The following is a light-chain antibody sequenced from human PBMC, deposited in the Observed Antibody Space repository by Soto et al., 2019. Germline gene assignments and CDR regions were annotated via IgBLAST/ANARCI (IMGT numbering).Light chain of an antibody. J-gene: IGLJ2*01. V-gene: IGLV1-47*01. CDR1: SSNVGSNY. Sequence: QAVVTQPPSASATPGQSVTISCSGSSSNVGSNYVSWYQQLPGTAPKLLIYRNNQRPSGVPDRFSGSKSGTSASLAISGLRSEDEADYYCASWDDSLSGWVFGGGTKVTVL. CDR3: ASWDDSLSGWV. CDR2: RNN.